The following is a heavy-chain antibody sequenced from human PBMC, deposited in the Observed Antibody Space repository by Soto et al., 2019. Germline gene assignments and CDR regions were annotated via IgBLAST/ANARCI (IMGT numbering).Heavy chain of an antibody. CDR2: ISGNGGST. V-gene: IGHV3-23*01. D-gene: IGHD2-2*01. J-gene: IGHJ4*02. Sequence: EVQLLDSGGGLVQPGGSLRLSCAASGFTFSNYATSWVRQAPGKGLGWVSTISGNGGSTYYADYVKGRFTISRDNSKNTLFLQINSLRDDVSAVYYCAKRPASIITFDYWGQGTPVTVSS. CDR3: AKRPASIITFDY. CDR1: GFTFSNYA.